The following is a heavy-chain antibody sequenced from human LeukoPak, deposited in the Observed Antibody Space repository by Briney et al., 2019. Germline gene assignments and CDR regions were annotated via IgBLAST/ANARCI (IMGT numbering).Heavy chain of an antibody. V-gene: IGHV3-7*01. J-gene: IGHJ4*02. CDR1: GFTFSSYW. CDR2: IKGDESAR. D-gene: IGHD1-26*01. CDR3: ARDVVGSLDY. Sequence: GGSLRLSCAASGFTFSSYWMAWVRQAPGKGLEWVANIKGDESARHQADSVKGRFTISRDNTRNSLYLQMTNLRGDDTAMYYCARDVVGSLDYWGKGTLVTVSS.